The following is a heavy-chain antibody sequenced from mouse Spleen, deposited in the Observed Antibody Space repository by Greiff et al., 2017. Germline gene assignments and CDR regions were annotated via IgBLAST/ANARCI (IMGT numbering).Heavy chain of an antibody. CDR2: IWSGGST. V-gene: IGHV2-2*01. CDR3: ARNRDYDMAY. D-gene: IGHD2-4*01. CDR1: GFSLTSYG. J-gene: IGHJ3*01. Sequence: VKLVESGPGLVQPSQSLSITCTVSGFSLTSYGVHWVRQSPGKGLEWLGVIWSGGSTDYNAAFISRLSISKDNSKSQVFFKMNSLQADDTAIYYCARNRDYDMAYWGQGTLVTVSA.